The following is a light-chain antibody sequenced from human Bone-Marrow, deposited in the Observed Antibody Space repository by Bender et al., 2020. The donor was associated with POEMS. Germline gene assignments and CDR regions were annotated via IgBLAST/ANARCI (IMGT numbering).Light chain of an antibody. CDR3: QVWDTSRDHRL. Sequence: SYVLTQPPSVSVAPGQTARITCGGNNIGSDSVHWYQQRPGQAPLLVVYDDTDRPSGIPERFSGSNSGNTATLTISGVEAGDEADYYCQVWDTSRDHRLFGGGTKLTVL. J-gene: IGLJ2*01. CDR2: DDT. V-gene: IGLV3-21*02. CDR1: NIGSDS.